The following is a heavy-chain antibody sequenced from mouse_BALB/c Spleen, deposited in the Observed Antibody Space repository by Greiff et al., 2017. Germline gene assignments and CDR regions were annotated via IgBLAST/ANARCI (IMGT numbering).Heavy chain of an antibody. D-gene: IGHD4-1*01. J-gene: IGHJ2*01. CDR2: ISSGGSYT. V-gene: IGHV5-9-4*01. CDR1: GFTFSSYA. CDR3: ARDPGGTGMDY. Sequence: EVQGVESGGGLVKPGGSLKLSCAASGFTFSSYAMSWVRQSPEKRLEWVAEISSGGSYTYYPDTVTGRFTISRDNAKNTLYLEMSSLRSEDTAMYYCARDPGGTGMDYWGQGTTLTVSS.